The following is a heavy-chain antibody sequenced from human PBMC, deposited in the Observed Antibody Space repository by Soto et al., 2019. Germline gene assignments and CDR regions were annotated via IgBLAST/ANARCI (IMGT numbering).Heavy chain of an antibody. CDR1: GFSISTYS. D-gene: IGHD3-9*01. Sequence: EVQLVESGGGLVNPGGSLRLSCTASGFSISTYSLQWVRQVPGKGLEWVSYISSGSTSIYYANSVKGRFTISRRNAYKSLLLQMNSLRDEDTALYYCAACRPPSPYDWFYAMDVWGQGTTVSVS. V-gene: IGHV3-48*02. CDR2: ISSGSTSI. CDR3: AACRPPSPYDWFYAMDV. J-gene: IGHJ6*02.